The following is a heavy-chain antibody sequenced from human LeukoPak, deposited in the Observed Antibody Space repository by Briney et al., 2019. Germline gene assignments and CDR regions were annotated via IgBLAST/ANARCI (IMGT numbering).Heavy chain of an antibody. CDR2: IHYSGTT. CDR3: ASGYASSGHYYF. V-gene: IGHV4-59*01. Sequence: SETLSLTCTVSGDSISKFYWSWIRQPPGKGLEWIGYIHYSGTTNYNPSLKSRVTIPVDTSKNQFSLKLRSVTAADTAVYYCASGYASSGHYYFWGQGTLVTVPS. J-gene: IGHJ4*02. CDR1: GDSISKFY. D-gene: IGHD3-22*01.